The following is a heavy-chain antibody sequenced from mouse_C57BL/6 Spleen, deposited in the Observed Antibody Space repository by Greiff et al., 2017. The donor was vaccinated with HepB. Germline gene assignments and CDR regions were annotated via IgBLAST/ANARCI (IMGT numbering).Heavy chain of an antibody. Sequence: EVHLVESGGGLVQPGESLKLSCESNEYEFPSYDMSWVRKTPEKSLELVAAINSDGGSTYYPDTMESLFTISRDTTKKTLYLQMSSLRSEDTAFYYCARFYDGCSWFAYWGQGTLVTVSA. CDR3: ARFYDGCSWFAY. J-gene: IGHJ3*01. CDR1: EYEFPSYD. CDR2: INSDGGST. D-gene: IGHD2-3*01. V-gene: IGHV5-2*01.